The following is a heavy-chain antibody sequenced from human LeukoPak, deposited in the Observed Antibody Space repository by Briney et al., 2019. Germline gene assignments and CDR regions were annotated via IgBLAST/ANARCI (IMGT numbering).Heavy chain of an antibody. CDR2: ISGSGGST. Sequence: GGSLRLSCAASGFTFSSYAMSWVRQAPGKGLEWVSAISGSGGSTYYADSVKGRFTISRDNSKNTLYLQMNSLRAEDTAVYYCAKGSGGYCSSTSCYPPYYMDVWGKGTTVTVSS. D-gene: IGHD2-2*01. CDR3: AKGSGGYCSSTSCYPPYYMDV. J-gene: IGHJ6*03. CDR1: GFTFSSYA. V-gene: IGHV3-23*01.